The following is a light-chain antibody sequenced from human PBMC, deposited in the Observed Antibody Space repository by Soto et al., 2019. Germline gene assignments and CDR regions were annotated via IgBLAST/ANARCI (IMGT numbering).Light chain of an antibody. CDR2: DAS. V-gene: IGKV3-11*01. J-gene: IGKJ5*01. CDR3: QQRSNWIT. CDR1: QSVNSY. Sequence: EIVLTQSPATLSLSPGERATLSCRASQSVNSYLAWYQQKPDQAPRLLIYDASNRATGIPARFSGSGSGTDFTLTISSLEPEDFAVYYCQQRSNWITFGQGTRLEIK.